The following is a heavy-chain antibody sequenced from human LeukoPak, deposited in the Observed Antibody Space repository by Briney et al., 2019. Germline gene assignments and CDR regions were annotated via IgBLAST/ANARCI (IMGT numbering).Heavy chain of an antibody. CDR3: AGDNGYGGWFDP. D-gene: IGHD5-18*01. CDR2: INPNSGGT. CDR1: GYTFTGYY. V-gene: IGHV1-2*02. J-gene: IGHJ5*02. Sequence: AASVKVSCKASGYTFTGYYMHWVRQAPGQGLEWMGWINPNSGGTNYAQKFQGRVTMTRDTSISTAYMELSRLRSDDTAVYYCAGDNGYGGWFDPWGQGTLVTVSS.